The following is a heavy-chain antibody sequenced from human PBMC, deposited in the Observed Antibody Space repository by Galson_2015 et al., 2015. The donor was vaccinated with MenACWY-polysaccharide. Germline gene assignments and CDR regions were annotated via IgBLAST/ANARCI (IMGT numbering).Heavy chain of an antibody. CDR3: AKGWYNWDLIDY. D-gene: IGHD1-7*01. J-gene: IGHJ4*02. V-gene: IGHV3-30*18. CDR1: GFTFSGFG. CDR2: ISYDGSNE. Sequence: SLRLSCAASGFTFSGFGMHWVRQAPGKGLEWVAVISYDGSNEYSADSVKGRFSISRDNSKNTLCLQMNSLRAEDTAVYYCAKGWYNWDLIDYWGQGTLVTVSS.